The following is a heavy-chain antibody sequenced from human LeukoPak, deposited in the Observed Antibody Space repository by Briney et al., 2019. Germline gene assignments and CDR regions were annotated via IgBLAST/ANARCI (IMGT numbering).Heavy chain of an antibody. CDR1: GFTFSNYA. CDR3: AKRESSSSWYNYFDY. Sequence: GGSLRLSCAASGFTFSNYAMSWVRQAPGKGLEWVSAISTSADSTSYADSVKGRFAISRDNSKNTLYLQMDSLRAEDTAVYYCAKRESSSSWYNYFDYWGQGTLVTVSS. D-gene: IGHD6-13*01. CDR2: ISTSADST. V-gene: IGHV3-23*01. J-gene: IGHJ4*02.